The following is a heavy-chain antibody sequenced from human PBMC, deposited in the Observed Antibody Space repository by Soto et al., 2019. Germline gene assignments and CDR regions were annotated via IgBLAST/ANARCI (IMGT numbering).Heavy chain of an antibody. D-gene: IGHD2-21*02. CDR1: GGSISSSSYY. V-gene: IGHV4-39*01. Sequence: PSETLSLTCTVSGGSISSSSYYWGWIRQPPGKGLEWIGSIYYSGSTYYNPSLKSRVTISVDTSKNQFSLKLSSVTAADTAVYYCARAPLSIVVVTAIPSLSYYFDYWGQGTLVTVSS. CDR2: IYYSGST. CDR3: ARAPLSIVVVTAIPSLSYYFDY. J-gene: IGHJ4*02.